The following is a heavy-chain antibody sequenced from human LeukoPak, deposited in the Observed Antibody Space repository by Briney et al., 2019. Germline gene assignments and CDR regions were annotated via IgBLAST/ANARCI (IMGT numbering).Heavy chain of an antibody. CDR1: GGSISSRN. V-gene: IGHV4-39*07. Sequence: SETLSLTCTVSGGSISSRNWGWIRQAPGKGLEWIGHIYYSGKTYYNPSLQSQLTISVDTSKNQVSLKLSSVPAADKAIYYCARVRMVRGVIITANYYMDVWGKGTTVTISS. CDR3: ARVRMVRGVIITANYYMDV. D-gene: IGHD3-10*01. J-gene: IGHJ6*03. CDR2: IYYSGKT.